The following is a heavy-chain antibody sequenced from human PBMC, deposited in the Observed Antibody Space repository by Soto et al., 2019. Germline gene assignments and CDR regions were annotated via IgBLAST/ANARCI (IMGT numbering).Heavy chain of an antibody. CDR2: IIPIFGTA. J-gene: IGHJ3*02. V-gene: IGHV1-69*13. Sequence: SVKVSCKASGGTFSSYAISWVRQAPGQGLEWMGGIIPIFGTANYAQKFQGRVTITADESTSTAYMELSSLRSEDTAVYYCARDRDIVVVVAGSSDAFDIWGQGTMVTVSS. D-gene: IGHD2-15*01. CDR1: GGTFSSYA. CDR3: ARDRDIVVVVAGSSDAFDI.